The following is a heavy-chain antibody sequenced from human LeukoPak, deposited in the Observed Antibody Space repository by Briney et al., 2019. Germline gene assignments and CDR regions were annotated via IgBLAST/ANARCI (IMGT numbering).Heavy chain of an antibody. CDR3: ARDGMTVRRVIIAWFWYGMDV. CDR1: GFTFSSYA. J-gene: IGHJ6*02. V-gene: IGHV3-23*01. Sequence: GGSLRLSCAASGFTFSSYAMSCVRQAPGKGLEWVSAISGSGGSTYYADSVKGRFTISRDNSKNTLYLQMNSLRAEDTAVYYCARDGMTVRRVIIAWFWYGMDVRGRGTTVIVSS. CDR2: ISGSGGST. D-gene: IGHD3-10*01.